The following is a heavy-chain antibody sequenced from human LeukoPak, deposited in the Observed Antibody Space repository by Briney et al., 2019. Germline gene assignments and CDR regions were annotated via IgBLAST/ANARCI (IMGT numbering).Heavy chain of an antibody. CDR1: GYPISSTYY. CDR3: EREGRGATHYYYYMDG. D-gene: IGHD1-26*01. Sequence: SETLSLTCTVAGYPISSTYYWGWIRQPPGKGLEWIGRIYHSGSTYYNPSLKSPVTISVDASKNQFSLKLNSVTAADTAVYYCEREGRGATHYYYYMDGWGKGTTVTVSS. J-gene: IGHJ6*03. V-gene: IGHV4-38-2*02. CDR2: IYHSGST.